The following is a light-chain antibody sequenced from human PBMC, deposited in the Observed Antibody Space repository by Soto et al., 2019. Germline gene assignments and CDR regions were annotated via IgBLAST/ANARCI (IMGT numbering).Light chain of an antibody. CDR1: QSISSY. CDR3: QQSYSTLT. V-gene: IGKV1-39*01. J-gene: IGKJ5*01. CDR2: AAS. Sequence: DIQMNPSPSSLSASVGDRVTITCRASQSISSYLNWYQQKPGKAPKLLIYAASSLQSGVPSRFSGSGSGTDFTLTISSLQPEDFATYYCQQSYSTLTFGQRARLEV.